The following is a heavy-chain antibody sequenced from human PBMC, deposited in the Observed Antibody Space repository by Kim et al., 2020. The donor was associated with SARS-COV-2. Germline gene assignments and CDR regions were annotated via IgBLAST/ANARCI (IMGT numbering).Heavy chain of an antibody. V-gene: IGHV3-48*02. Sequence: GGSLRLSCAASGQDLSAYSANWVRQVPGKGLERVSFISAASTTIYYADSVRGRFTVSRDNAKHSVSLQMNSLRDDDTAVYYCVTFRGYEYYWGLGTLVTVSS. CDR2: ISAASTTI. J-gene: IGHJ4*02. D-gene: IGHD5-12*01. CDR1: GQDLSAYS. CDR3: VTFRGYEYY.